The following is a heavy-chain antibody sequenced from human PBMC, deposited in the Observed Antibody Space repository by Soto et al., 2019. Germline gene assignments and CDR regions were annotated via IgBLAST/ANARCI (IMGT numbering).Heavy chain of an antibody. V-gene: IGHV3-30-3*01. Sequence: GRPPRLACAASGLSFRNYAMHRVRQAPGKGLEWVAVISYDGSNKYYADSVKGRFTISRDNSKNTLYLKMNSLRAEDTAVYYWATWEEYSYGMDVWGQGTTVTVSS. CDR1: GLSFRNYA. CDR3: ATWEEYSYGMDV. J-gene: IGHJ6*02. CDR2: ISYDGSNK. D-gene: IGHD1-26*01.